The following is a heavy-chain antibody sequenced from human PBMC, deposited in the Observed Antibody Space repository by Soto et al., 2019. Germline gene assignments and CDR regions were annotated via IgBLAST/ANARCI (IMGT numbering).Heavy chain of an antibody. D-gene: IGHD3-9*01. CDR1: GGSISSSSYY. CDR3: ARHIPLYYDILTVRHYYYGMDV. CDR2: IYYSGST. V-gene: IGHV4-39*01. J-gene: IGHJ6*02. Sequence: SETLSLTCTVSGGSISSSSYYWGWIRQPPGKGLEWIGSIYYSGSTYYNPSLKSRVTISVDTSKNQFPLKLSSVTAADTAVYYCARHIPLYYDILTVRHYYYGMDVWGQGTTVT.